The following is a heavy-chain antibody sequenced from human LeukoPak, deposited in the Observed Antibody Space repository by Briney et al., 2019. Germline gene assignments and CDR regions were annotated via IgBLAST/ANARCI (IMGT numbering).Heavy chain of an antibody. Sequence: SETLSLTCTVSGGSISSHYWSWIRQPPGKGLEWIGYIYYSGSTNYNPSLKSRVTISVDTSKNQFSLKLSSVPAADTAVYYCARTTEGGYTYDYFYYYMDVWGKGTTVTISS. J-gene: IGHJ6*03. CDR2: IYYSGST. D-gene: IGHD5-18*01. CDR1: GGSISSHY. CDR3: ARTTEGGYTYDYFYYYMDV. V-gene: IGHV4-59*11.